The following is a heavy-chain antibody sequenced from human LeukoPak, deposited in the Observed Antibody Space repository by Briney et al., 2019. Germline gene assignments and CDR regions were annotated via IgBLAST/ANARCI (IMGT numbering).Heavy chain of an antibody. CDR3: AKEIVEWELLFDY. D-gene: IGHD1-26*01. V-gene: IGHV3-23*01. CDR2: ISGSGGST. J-gene: IGHJ4*02. Sequence: GGSLRLSCAASGFTFSSYAMSWLRQAPGKGLEWVSAISGSGGSTYYADSVKGRFTISRDNYKNTLYLQMNSLRAEDTAVYYCAKEIVEWELLFDYWGQGTLVTVSS. CDR1: GFTFSSYA.